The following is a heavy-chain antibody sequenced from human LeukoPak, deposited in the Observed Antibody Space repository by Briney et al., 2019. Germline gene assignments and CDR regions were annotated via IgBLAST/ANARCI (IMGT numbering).Heavy chain of an antibody. J-gene: IGHJ4*02. CDR1: GFTFSSYA. Sequence: GGSLRLSCAASGFTFSSYAMSWVRQAPGKGLEGVAAISGSGGTTYYADSVKGQFTISRDNSKNTLYLQMNSLRAEDSALYYCAKDSGGYSSSSFGSWGQGTLVTVSS. CDR3: AKDSGGYSSSSFGS. CDR2: ISGSGGTT. V-gene: IGHV3-23*01. D-gene: IGHD6-13*01.